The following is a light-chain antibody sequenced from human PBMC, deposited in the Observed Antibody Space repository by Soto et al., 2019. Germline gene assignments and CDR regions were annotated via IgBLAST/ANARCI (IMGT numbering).Light chain of an antibody. CDR1: QGISNY. J-gene: IGKJ1*01. CDR2: AAS. Sequence: DIQMTQSPSSLSASVGDRVTITCRASQGISNYLAWYQQKPGKVPKLLIYAASTLQSGVPSRFSGSGSGTDFTLTISSLQTEDVATYYSQKYNSAPRTFGQGNKVEIK. V-gene: IGKV1-27*01. CDR3: QKYNSAPRT.